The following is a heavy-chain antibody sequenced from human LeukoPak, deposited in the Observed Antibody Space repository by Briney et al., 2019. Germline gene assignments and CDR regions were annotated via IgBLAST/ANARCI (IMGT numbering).Heavy chain of an antibody. V-gene: IGHV3-21*01. CDR2: ISSGSDYI. Sequence: GSLRLSCVASGFTFSSYSMNWVRQAPGKGLEWVSSISSGSDYIYFADSVKGRFTISRDNAKNSLYLQMNSLRVEDTAVYYCARTPRGQLPALYWGQGTLVTVSS. J-gene: IGHJ4*02. CDR3: ARTPRGQLPALY. D-gene: IGHD2-2*01. CDR1: GFTFSSYS.